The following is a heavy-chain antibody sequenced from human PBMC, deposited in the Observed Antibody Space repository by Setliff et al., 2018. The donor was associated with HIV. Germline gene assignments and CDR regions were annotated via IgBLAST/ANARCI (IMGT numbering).Heavy chain of an antibody. D-gene: IGHD3-16*02. CDR3: ATDPGRRITFGGVIVNPDY. V-gene: IGHV1-24*01. CDR1: GYTLAALS. Sequence: ASVKVSCKVFGYTLAALSIHWVRQAPGKGLEWMGGFDPEDGERINAEKFQGRVTMTADTSTDTAYMALSSLTSEDTAVYYCATDPGRRITFGGVIVNPDYWGHGTLVTVSS. J-gene: IGHJ4*01. CDR2: FDPEDGER.